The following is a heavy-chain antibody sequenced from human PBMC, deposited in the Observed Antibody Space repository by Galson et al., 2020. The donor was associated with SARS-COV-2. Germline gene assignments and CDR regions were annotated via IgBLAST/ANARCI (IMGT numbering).Heavy chain of an antibody. J-gene: IGHJ6*02. CDR3: AREIVGAKLIGDYYYGLDV. CDR1: GDSISGGSDY. D-gene: IGHD1-26*01. V-gene: IGHV4-39*07. Sequence: SETLSLTCSVSGDSISGGSDYWAWIRQPPGKGLEWIGHIYYSGSTYYNPSLKSRVTISVDTSKNQLSLKLSSVTAADTAVYYCAREIVGAKLIGDYYYGLDVWGQGMTVTVAS. CDR2: IYYSGST.